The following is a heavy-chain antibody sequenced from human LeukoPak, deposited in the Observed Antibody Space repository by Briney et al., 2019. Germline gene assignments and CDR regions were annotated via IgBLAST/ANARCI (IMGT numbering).Heavy chain of an antibody. CDR3: ARDRIAARPSEFDY. J-gene: IGHJ4*02. CDR2: ISAYNGNT. CDR1: GFTFSSYG. Sequence: GASVKVSCKASGFTFSSYGISRVRQAPGQGLEWMGWISAYNGNTNYAQKLQGRVTMTTDTSTSTAYMELRSLRSDDTAVYYCARDRIAARPSEFDYWGQGTLVTVSS. V-gene: IGHV1-18*01. D-gene: IGHD6-6*01.